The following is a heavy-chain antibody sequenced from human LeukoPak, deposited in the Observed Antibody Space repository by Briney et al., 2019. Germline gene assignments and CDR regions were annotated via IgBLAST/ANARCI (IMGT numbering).Heavy chain of an antibody. CDR3: ARDRLAAAGDL. CDR1: GFTFSSYW. CDR2: INSDGSST. V-gene: IGHV3-74*01. D-gene: IGHD6-13*01. J-gene: IGHJ5*02. Sequence: PGGSLRLSCAASGFTFSSYWMHWVRQAPGKGLVWVSRINSDGSSTSYADSVKGRFTISRDNAKNTLYQQMNSLRAEDTAVYYCARDRLAAAGDLWGQGTLVTVSS.